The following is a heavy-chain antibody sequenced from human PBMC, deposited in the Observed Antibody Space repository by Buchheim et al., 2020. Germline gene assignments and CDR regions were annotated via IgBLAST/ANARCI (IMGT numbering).Heavy chain of an antibody. V-gene: IGHV1-46*01. CDR2: INPSSGST. J-gene: IGHJ6*02. Sequence: QVQLVHSGAEVKKPGASVKVSCKASGYTFTDYYMHWVRQAPGQGLEWMGIINPSSGSTNYAQKFQGRVTMTRDTSTSTVSMELSSLRSEDTAVYYCARSSPHSTSSHYYGMDVWGQGTT. CDR3: ARSSPHSTSSHYYGMDV. D-gene: IGHD6-6*01. CDR1: GYTFTDYY.